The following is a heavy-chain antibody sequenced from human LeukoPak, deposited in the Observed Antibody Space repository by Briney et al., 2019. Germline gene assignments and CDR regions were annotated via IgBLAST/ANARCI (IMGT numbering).Heavy chain of an antibody. V-gene: IGHV1-2*02. CDR2: INPNSGGT. J-gene: IGHJ4*02. Sequence: ASVKVSCKASGYTFTGYYMHWVRQAPGQGLEWIGWINPNSGGTNYAQQFQGRVTMTRDTSISTAFMELSRLRSDDTAVYYCARGRGSTSSNFDYWGQGTLVTVSS. CDR3: ARGRGSTSSNFDY. CDR1: GYTFTGYY. D-gene: IGHD2-2*01.